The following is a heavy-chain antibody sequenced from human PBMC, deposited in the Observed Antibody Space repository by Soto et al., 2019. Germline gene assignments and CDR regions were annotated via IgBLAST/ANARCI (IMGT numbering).Heavy chain of an antibody. J-gene: IGHJ5*02. CDR2: IYYAGST. CDR3: ASLGGYYQAFSA. V-gene: IGHV4-59*08. CDR1: GDSLHSYY. D-gene: IGHD3-3*01. Sequence: PSETLSLTCSVSGDSLHSYYWSWIRQPPGKGLEWVGYIYYAGSTTYNPSLKSRVTISLDTSKNQFSLELTSVTAADTAGYYCASLGGYYQAFSAWGQGFLVPVSS.